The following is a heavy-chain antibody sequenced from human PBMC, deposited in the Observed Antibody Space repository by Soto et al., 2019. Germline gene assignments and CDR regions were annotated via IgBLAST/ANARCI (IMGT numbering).Heavy chain of an antibody. D-gene: IGHD3-22*01. J-gene: IGHJ4*02. CDR2: IIPIFGTA. CDR3: ARDRLGVNYDSSGYAAPDY. Sequence: SVKVSCKASGGTFSSYAISWVRQAPGQGLEWMGGIIPIFGTANYAQKFQGRVTITADESTSTAYMELSSLRSEDTAVYYCARDRLGVNYDSSGYAAPDYWGQGTLVTVSS. CDR1: GGTFSSYA. V-gene: IGHV1-69*13.